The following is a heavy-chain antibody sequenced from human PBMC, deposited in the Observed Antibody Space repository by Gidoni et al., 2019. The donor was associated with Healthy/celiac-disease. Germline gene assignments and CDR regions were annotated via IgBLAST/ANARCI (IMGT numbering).Heavy chain of an antibody. Sequence: EVQLVESGGGLVKPGGSLRLSCAASGFTFSSYSMNWVRQAPGKGLEWVSTISSSSSYIYYADSVKGRFTISRDNAKNSLYLQMNSLRAEDTAVYYCARDFLRGNVNAFDIWGQGTMVTVSS. V-gene: IGHV3-21*01. J-gene: IGHJ3*02. CDR1: GFTFSSYS. D-gene: IGHD1-1*01. CDR2: ISSSSSYI. CDR3: ARDFLRGNVNAFDI.